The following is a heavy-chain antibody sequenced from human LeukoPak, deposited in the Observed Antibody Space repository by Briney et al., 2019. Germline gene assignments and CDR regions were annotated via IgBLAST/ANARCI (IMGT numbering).Heavy chain of an antibody. Sequence: ASVKVSCKASGYTFTSYAMHWVRQAPGQRLEWMGWINAGNGNTKYSQKFQGRVTITRDTSASTAYMELSSLRSEDTAVYYCARSPSGYCSSTSCFHFDYWGQGTLVTVSS. D-gene: IGHD2-2*01. CDR3: ARSPSGYCSSTSCFHFDY. CDR1: GYTFTSYA. V-gene: IGHV1-3*01. J-gene: IGHJ4*02. CDR2: INAGNGNT.